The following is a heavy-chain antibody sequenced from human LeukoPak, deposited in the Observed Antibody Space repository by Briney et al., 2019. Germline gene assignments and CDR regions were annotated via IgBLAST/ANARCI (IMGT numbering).Heavy chain of an antibody. V-gene: IGHV3-23*01. CDR3: AKDSSPGYFDWLSSRVPDY. Sequence: SGGSLRLSCAASGFTFSSYAMSWVRQAPGKGLGWVSAISGSGGSTYYADSVKGRFTISRDNSKNTLYLQMNSLRAEDTAVYYCAKDSSPGYFDWLSSRVPDYWGQGTLVTVSS. J-gene: IGHJ4*02. CDR2: ISGSGGST. D-gene: IGHD3-9*01. CDR1: GFTFSSYA.